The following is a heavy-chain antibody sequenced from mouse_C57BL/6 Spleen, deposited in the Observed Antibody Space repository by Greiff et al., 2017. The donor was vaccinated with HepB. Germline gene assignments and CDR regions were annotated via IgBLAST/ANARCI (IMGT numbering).Heavy chain of an antibody. CDR1: GFSLTSYG. CDR3: AKVPDYYYGSSHYYFDY. D-gene: IGHD1-1*01. J-gene: IGHJ2*01. Sequence: QVQLQQSGPGLVAPSQSLSITCTVSGFSLTSYGVSWVRQPPGKGLEWLGVIWGDGSTNYHSALISRLSISKDNSKRQVFLKLNSLQTDDTATYYCAKVPDYYYGSSHYYFDYWGQGTTLTVSS. CDR2: IWGDGST. V-gene: IGHV2-3*01.